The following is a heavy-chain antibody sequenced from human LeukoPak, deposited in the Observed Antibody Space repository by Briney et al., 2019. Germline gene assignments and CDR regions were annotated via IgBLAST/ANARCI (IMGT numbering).Heavy chain of an antibody. V-gene: IGHV4-39*01. CDR1: AGSIISSSYY. Sequence: SVTLSLTCTVSAGSIISSSYYWGWIRPPPRKWLEWIGSIYYSGSTYYNPSLKSRVTISVDTSKNQFSLKLSSVTAADTAVYYCARMYSSSWYGVYYFDYWGQGTLVTVSS. D-gene: IGHD6-13*01. CDR2: IYYSGST. CDR3: ARMYSSSWYGVYYFDY. J-gene: IGHJ4*02.